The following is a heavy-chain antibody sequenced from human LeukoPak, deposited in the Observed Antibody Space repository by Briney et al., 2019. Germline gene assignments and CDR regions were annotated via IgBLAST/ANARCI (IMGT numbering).Heavy chain of an antibody. D-gene: IGHD3-16*01. CDR2: ISYDGSNK. J-gene: IGHJ4*02. Sequence: PGGSLRLSCAASGFTFSSYAMHWVRQAPGKGLEWVAVISYDGSNKYYADSVKGRFTISRDNSKNTLYLQMNSLRAEDTAVYYCARDGVVATLAYWGQGTLVTVSS. CDR3: ARDGVVATLAY. CDR1: GFTFSSYA. V-gene: IGHV3-30-3*01.